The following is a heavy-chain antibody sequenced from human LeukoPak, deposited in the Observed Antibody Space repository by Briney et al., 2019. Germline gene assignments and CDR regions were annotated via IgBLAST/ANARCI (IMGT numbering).Heavy chain of an antibody. CDR1: GFTFSNYW. CDR3: AIASGGRGGLDY. D-gene: IGHD2-21*01. CDR2: INLAGGED. V-gene: IGHV3-7*03. Sequence: GGSLRLSCAASGFTFSNYWMSWVRQAPGKVLEWEAYINLAGGEDTYVDSVEGRFTISRDNSKNSLYLQLNSLRAEDTAVYYCAIASGGRGGLDYWGQGTLVTVSS. J-gene: IGHJ4*02.